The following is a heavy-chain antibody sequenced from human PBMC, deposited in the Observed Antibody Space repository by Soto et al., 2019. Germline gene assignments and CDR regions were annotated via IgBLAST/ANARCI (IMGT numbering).Heavy chain of an antibody. J-gene: IGHJ5*02. CDR1: GASTSIYY. CDR3: VRDRLNWFDP. V-gene: IGHV4-4*07. CDR2: IYTTGNI. Sequence: QVQLLESGPGLVKPSETLSLTCNVSGASTSIYYWSWIRQSAGKGLEWIGRIYTTGNINYNPSLRSRVTMSRYSSKNQLFLNLTSVTAADTAVYYCVRDRLNWFDPWGQGVLVTVSS.